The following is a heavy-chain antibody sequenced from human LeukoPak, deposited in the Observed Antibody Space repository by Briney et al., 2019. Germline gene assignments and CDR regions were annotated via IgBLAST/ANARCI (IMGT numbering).Heavy chain of an antibody. CDR2: ISSSSSYI. D-gene: IGHD3-22*01. CDR1: GFTFSSYS. V-gene: IGHV3-21*01. CDR3: ARDPLYDSSGYYRSAEYYFDY. Sequence: GGSLRLSCTASGFTFSSYSMNWVRQAPGKGLEWVSSISSSSSYIYYADSVKGRFTISRDNAKNSLYLQMNSLRAEDTAVYYCARDPLYDSSGYYRSAEYYFDYWGQGTLVTVSS. J-gene: IGHJ4*02.